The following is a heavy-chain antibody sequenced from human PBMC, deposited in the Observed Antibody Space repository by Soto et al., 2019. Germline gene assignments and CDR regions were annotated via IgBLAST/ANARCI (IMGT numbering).Heavy chain of an antibody. CDR3: ARVMSISWYFDL. CDR2: ISSSSSSI. J-gene: IGHJ2*01. D-gene: IGHD5-12*01. CDR1: GCTFNTYS. Sequence: GGSLRLSCAASGCTFNTYSMNWVRQAPGKGLEWLSYISSSSSSIYYADSVKGRFTISRDNAKNSLYLQMSSLRAEDTAKYYCARVMSISWYFDLWGRGTLVTVSS. V-gene: IGHV3-48*01.